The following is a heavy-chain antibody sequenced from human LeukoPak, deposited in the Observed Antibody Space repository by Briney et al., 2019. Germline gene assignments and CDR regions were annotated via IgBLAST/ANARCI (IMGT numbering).Heavy chain of an antibody. V-gene: IGHV4-59*01. Sequence: SETLSLTCTVSGGSISSYHWSWIRQPPGKGLEWIGYIYYSGSTNYNPSLKSRVTISVDTSKNQFSLKLSSVTAADTAVYYCARGSRYNWNYAIGYWGQGTLVTVSS. J-gene: IGHJ4*02. CDR1: GGSISSYH. CDR3: ARGSRYNWNYAIGY. D-gene: IGHD1-7*01. CDR2: IYYSGST.